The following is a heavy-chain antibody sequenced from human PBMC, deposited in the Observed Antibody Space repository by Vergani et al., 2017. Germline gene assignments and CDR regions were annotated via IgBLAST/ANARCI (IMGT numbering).Heavy chain of an antibody. J-gene: IGHJ2*01. CDR2: INPNSGGT. Sequence: QVQLVQSGAEVKEPGASVKVSCKASGYTFTGYYMHWVRQAPGQGLEWMGWINPNSGGTNYAQKFQGRVTMTRDTSISTAYMELSRLRSDDTAVYYCARRHIVVVPAAKDSYWYFDLWGRGTLVTVSS. D-gene: IGHD2-2*01. CDR1: GYTFTGYY. CDR3: ARRHIVVVPAAKDSYWYFDL. V-gene: IGHV1-2*02.